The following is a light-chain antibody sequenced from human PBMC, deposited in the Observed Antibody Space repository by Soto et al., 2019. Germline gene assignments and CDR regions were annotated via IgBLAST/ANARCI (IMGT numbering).Light chain of an antibody. CDR1: QGISSY. CDR2: AAS. J-gene: IGKJ1*01. Sequence: AIRMTQSPSSFSASTGDRVTITCRASQGISSYLAWYQQKPGKAPKLLIYAASTLQSGVPSRFSGSGSGTEFTLTISSLQPDDFATYYCQQYSSSSEWTFGQGTKVDI. CDR3: QQYSSSSEWT. V-gene: IGKV1-8*01.